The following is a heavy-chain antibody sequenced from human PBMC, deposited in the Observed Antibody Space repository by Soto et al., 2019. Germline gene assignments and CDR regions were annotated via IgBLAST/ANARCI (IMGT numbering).Heavy chain of an antibody. CDR1: GYSFTSYW. CDR3: ASSYYYDSFYYYGMDV. Sequence: PGESLKISCRSSGYSFTSYWIGWVRQMPGKGLEWMGIIYPGDSDTRYSPSFQGQVTISADKSISTAYLQWSSLKASDTAMYYCASSYYYDSFYYYGMDVWGQGTTVTVSS. J-gene: IGHJ6*02. D-gene: IGHD3-22*01. V-gene: IGHV5-51*01. CDR2: IYPGDSDT.